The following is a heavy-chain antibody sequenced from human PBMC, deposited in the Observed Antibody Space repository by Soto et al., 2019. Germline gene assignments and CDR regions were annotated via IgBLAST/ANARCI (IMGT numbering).Heavy chain of an antibody. CDR2: LNSDGSST. V-gene: IGHV3-74*01. Sequence: PGGSLRLSCAASGFTFSSYWMHWVRQAPGKGLVWVSCLNSDGSSTKYADSVKGRFTISRDNAKNTLYLQMNSLRAEDTAVYYCARDNSWNYYDTSHYYGSGWFDPWGQGTLVTVS. CDR1: GFTFSSYW. CDR3: ARDNSWNYYDTSHYYGSGWFDP. D-gene: IGHD3-22*01. J-gene: IGHJ5*02.